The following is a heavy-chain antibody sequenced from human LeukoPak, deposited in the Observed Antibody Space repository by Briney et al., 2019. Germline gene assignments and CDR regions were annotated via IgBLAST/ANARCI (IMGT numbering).Heavy chain of an antibody. V-gene: IGHV4-34*01. CDR1: GGSFSGNS. J-gene: IGHJ4*02. D-gene: IGHD3-10*01. Sequence: KPSETLSLTCDVSGGSFSGNSWSWIRQPPGKGLEWIGEINHSGSTNYNPSLKSRVTISVDTSKNQFSLKLSSVTAADTAVYYCARGFPRMVRGVYFDYWGQGTLVTVSS. CDR2: INHSGST. CDR3: ARGFPRMVRGVYFDY.